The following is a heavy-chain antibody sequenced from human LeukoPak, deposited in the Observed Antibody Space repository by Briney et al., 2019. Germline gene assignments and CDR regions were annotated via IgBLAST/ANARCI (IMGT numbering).Heavy chain of an antibody. Sequence: GGSLRLSCAASGFRFSNSWMYWVRQGPGKGPVWVSRMKTDGTRIEYADSVKGRFTISRDNAKNTLFLQMSSLSVEDTAVYYCARGADHGGSYYPDWGQGTRVTVSS. CDR2: MKTDGTRI. V-gene: IGHV3-74*01. CDR3: ARGADHGGSYYPD. CDR1: GFRFSNSW. D-gene: IGHD3-10*01. J-gene: IGHJ4*02.